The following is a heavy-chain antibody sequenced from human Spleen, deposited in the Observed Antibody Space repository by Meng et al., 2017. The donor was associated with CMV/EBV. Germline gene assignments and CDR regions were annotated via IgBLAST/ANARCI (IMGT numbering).Heavy chain of an antibody. CDR3: ARGGTFDWNYEDS. V-gene: IGHV3-20*04. CDR2: INWNGDST. CDR1: GVSFDDYG. Sequence: CATSGVSFDDYGMSWVRQAPGKGLEWVSGINWNGDSTGHADSVKGRFTISRDKAKNSLYLQMKSLRAEDTALYYCARGGTFDWNYEDSWGQGTLVTVSS. D-gene: IGHD1-7*01. J-gene: IGHJ4*02.